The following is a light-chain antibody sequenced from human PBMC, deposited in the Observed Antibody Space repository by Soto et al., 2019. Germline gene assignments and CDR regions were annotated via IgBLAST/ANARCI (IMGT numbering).Light chain of an antibody. CDR3: QHFGSSPPKYT. J-gene: IGKJ2*01. V-gene: IGKV3-20*01. CDR2: GAS. Sequence: EVVLTQSPGTLSLSPGERATLSCRASQTVSSSHLAWYQQKPGQAPRLLIYGASDRAPDILDPFSGSGSGTDFTLTISRLEPEDFAVYYCQHFGSSPPKYTFGQGTKLEIK. CDR1: QTVSSSH.